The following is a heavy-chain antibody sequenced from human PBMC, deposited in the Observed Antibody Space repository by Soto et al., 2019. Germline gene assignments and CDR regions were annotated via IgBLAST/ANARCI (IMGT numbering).Heavy chain of an antibody. Sequence: PSETLSLTCAVYGGSFSGSSWTWIRQPPGTGLEWIGEINHSGSTNYNPSLKSRVTISVDTSKNQFSLKLTSVTAADTAVYYCARDKITGLFDYWGQGTLVTVS. D-gene: IGHD2-8*02. CDR3: ARDKITGLFDY. V-gene: IGHV4-34*01. CDR2: INHSGST. CDR1: GGSFSGSS. J-gene: IGHJ4*02.